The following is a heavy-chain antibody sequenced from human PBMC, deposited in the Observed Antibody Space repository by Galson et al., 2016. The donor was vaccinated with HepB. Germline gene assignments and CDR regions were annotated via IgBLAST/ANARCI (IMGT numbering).Heavy chain of an antibody. D-gene: IGHD4-17*01. CDR1: HGSINSGRYY. V-gene: IGHV4-61*02. J-gene: IGHJ4*02. CDR3: ARQTPLYGGYFVGYFDY. Sequence: TLSLTCAVSHGSINSGRYYWTWVRQPAGKGLEWIGRIFSSGSTVYNPSLQGRVTISIDTNQFSLELSSVTAADTAVYYCARQTPLYGGYFVGYFDYWGQGALVTVSS. CDR2: IFSSGST.